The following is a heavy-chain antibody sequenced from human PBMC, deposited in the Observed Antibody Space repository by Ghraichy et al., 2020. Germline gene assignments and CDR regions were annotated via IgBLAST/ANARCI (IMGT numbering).Heavy chain of an antibody. CDR1: GGSFSGYY. V-gene: IGHV4-34*01. CDR2: INHSGST. D-gene: IGHD2-2*01. CDR3: ARVHNHLKYQLLDY. J-gene: IGHJ4*02. Sequence: SQTLSLTCAVYGGSFSGYYWSWIRQPPGKGLEWIGEINHSGSTNYNPSLKSRVTISVDTSKNQFSLKLSSVTAADTAVYYCARVHNHLKYQLLDYWGQGTLVTVSS.